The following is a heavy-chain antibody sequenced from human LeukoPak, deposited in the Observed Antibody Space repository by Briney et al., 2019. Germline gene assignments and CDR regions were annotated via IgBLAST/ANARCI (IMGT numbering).Heavy chain of an antibody. CDR1: GYRFTSYG. CDR2: ISAYNGNT. Sequence: ASVKVSCKASGYRFTSYGISWGRQAPGQGLEGMGWISAYNGNTKYAQKLQGRVTMTTDTSTSTAYMNLRSLRSDDTAVYYCAREVPYDSSFYYQPFDYWGQGTLVTVSS. CDR3: AREVPYDSSFYYQPFDY. D-gene: IGHD3-22*01. V-gene: IGHV1-18*01. J-gene: IGHJ4*02.